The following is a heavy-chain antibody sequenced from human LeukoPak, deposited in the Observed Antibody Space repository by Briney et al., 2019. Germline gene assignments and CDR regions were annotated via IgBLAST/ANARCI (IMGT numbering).Heavy chain of an antibody. Sequence: GESLKISCKGSGYSFTSYWIGWVRQMPGKGLEWVGIIYPGDSDTRYSPSFQGQVTISADKSISTAYLQWSSLKASDTAMYYCARQFGVALYGMDVWGQGTTVTVSS. J-gene: IGHJ6*02. D-gene: IGHD3-3*01. CDR2: IYPGDSDT. V-gene: IGHV5-51*01. CDR3: ARQFGVALYGMDV. CDR1: GYSFTSYW.